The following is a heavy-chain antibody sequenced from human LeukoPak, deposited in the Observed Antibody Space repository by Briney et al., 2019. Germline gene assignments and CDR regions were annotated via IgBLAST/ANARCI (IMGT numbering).Heavy chain of an antibody. Sequence: GSLRLSCAASGFTFSSYAMSWVRQAPGKGLEWIGEINHSGSTNYNPSLKSRVTISVDTSKNQFSLKLSSVTAADTAVYYCARGRSPVGATRYWGQGTLVTVSS. CDR2: INHSGST. V-gene: IGHV4-34*01. D-gene: IGHD1-26*01. CDR3: ARGRSPVGATRY. J-gene: IGHJ4*02. CDR1: GFTFSSYA.